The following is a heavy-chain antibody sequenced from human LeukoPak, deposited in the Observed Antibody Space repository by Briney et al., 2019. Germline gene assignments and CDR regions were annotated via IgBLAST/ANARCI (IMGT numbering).Heavy chain of an antibody. Sequence: SETLSLTCGVSGGSLSSNYWWSWVRQPPGKGLEWIGEIYHSGSTNYNPSLKSRVTISVDKSKNQLFLKLNSVTAADTAVYYCARDLGSSTPSGVWGKGTTVTVSS. D-gene: IGHD3-16*01. J-gene: IGHJ6*04. V-gene: IGHV4-4*02. CDR3: ARDLGSSTPSGV. CDR2: IYHSGST. CDR1: GGSLSSNYW.